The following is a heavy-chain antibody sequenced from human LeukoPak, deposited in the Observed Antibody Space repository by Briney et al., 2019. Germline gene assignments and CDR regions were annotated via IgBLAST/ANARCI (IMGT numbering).Heavy chain of an antibody. CDR3: ARLYCGGDCYSVSPY. D-gene: IGHD2-21*02. V-gene: IGHV3-7*03. J-gene: IGHJ4*02. Sequence: GGSLRLSCAASGFTFSSYWMSWVRQAPGKGLEWVANIKQDGSEKYYVDSVKGRFTISRDNAKNSLYLQMNSLRVEDTAVYYCARLYCGGDCYSVSPYWGQGTLVTVSS. CDR1: GFTFSSYW. CDR2: IKQDGSEK.